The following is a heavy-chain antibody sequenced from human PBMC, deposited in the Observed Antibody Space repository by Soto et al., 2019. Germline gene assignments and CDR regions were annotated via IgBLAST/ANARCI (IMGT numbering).Heavy chain of an antibody. CDR2: IIPIFGTA. CDR3: ARAVRYSGSYYYYGMDV. J-gene: IGHJ6*02. D-gene: IGHD1-26*01. Sequence: SVKVSCKASGGTFSSYAISWVRQAPGQGLEWMGGIIPIFGTANYAQKIQGRDTITADESTSTAYMELSSLRSEDTSVYYCARAVRYSGSYYYYGMDVWGQGTTVTVSS. CDR1: GGTFSSYA. V-gene: IGHV1-69*13.